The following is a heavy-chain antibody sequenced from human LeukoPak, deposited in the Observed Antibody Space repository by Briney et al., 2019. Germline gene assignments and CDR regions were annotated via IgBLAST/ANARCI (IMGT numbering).Heavy chain of an antibody. J-gene: IGHJ3*02. CDR3: AKERWTTTAFDI. Sequence: PGGSLRLSCAASGFTFSSYAMSWVRQAPGKGLEWVSLINVSGGSTYYAASVKGRFTISRDNSNNTLFLQMDSLRAEDTAVYYCAKERWTTTAFDIWGQGTMVTVSS. V-gene: IGHV3-23*01. CDR1: GFTFSSYA. CDR2: INVSGGST. D-gene: IGHD3/OR15-3a*01.